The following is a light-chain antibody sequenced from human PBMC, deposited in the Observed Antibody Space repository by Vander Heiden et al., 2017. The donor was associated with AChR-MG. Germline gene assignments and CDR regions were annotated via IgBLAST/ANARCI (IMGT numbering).Light chain of an antibody. CDR3: QQYNRYPHT. CDR1: QSIGTW. Sequence: IKMTQSSSALSASVGDRVTITCRASQSIGTWLAWYQQKPGKAPNLLIHKASSLAPGVPSRFSGSGSGTEFTLSISSLQPDDFAAYYCQQYNRYPHTFGQGTTLDIK. J-gene: IGKJ2*01. CDR2: KAS. V-gene: IGKV1-5*03.